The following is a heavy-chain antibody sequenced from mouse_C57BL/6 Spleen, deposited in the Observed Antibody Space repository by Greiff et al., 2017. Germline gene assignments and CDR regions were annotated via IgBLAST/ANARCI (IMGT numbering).Heavy chain of an antibody. Sequence: VQLQQSGAELMKPGASVKLSCKATGYTFTGYWIEWVKQRPGHGLEWIGEILPGSGSTNYHEKFKGKATFTADTSSNTAYMQLSSLTTEDSAIYYCARGTTVVATDCFDDWGQGTTLTVSS. CDR3: ARGTTVVATDCFDD. CDR2: ILPGSGST. V-gene: IGHV1-9*01. D-gene: IGHD1-1*01. J-gene: IGHJ2*01. CDR1: GYTFTGYW.